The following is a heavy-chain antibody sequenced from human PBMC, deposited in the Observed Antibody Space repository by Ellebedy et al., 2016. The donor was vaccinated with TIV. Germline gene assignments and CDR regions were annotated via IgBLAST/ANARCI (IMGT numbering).Heavy chain of an antibody. CDR1: GFTFSSYW. CDR3: GTDGSYGDYRSPKHAFEF. J-gene: IGHJ3*01. D-gene: IGHD4-17*01. V-gene: IGHV3-7*01. Sequence: GESLKISCAAPGFTFSSYWMSWVRQAPGKGLEWVANINQDGSEKYYVDSVKGRFTISRDNAKNSLYLQMNGLGADDTAVYYCGTDGSYGDYRSPKHAFEFWGQGTMVTVSS. CDR2: INQDGSEK.